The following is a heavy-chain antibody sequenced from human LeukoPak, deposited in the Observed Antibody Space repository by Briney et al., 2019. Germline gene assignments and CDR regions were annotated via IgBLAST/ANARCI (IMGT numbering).Heavy chain of an antibody. J-gene: IGHJ4*02. Sequence: SETLSLTCTVSGGSISSSSYYWGWIRQPPGKGLEWIGSIYYSGSTYYNPSLKSRVTISVDTSKNQFSLKLSSVTAADTAVYYCAKEVYSSGWFLDDYCDQGTLVTVSS. CDR1: GGSISSSSYY. CDR3: AKEVYSSGWFLDDY. V-gene: IGHV4-39*02. CDR2: IYYSGST. D-gene: IGHD6-19*01.